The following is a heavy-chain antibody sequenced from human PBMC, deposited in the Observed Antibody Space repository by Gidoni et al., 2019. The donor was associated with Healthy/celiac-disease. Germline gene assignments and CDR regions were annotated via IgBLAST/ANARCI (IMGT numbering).Heavy chain of an antibody. Sequence: VQLVQSGAEVKKPGESPKISCKGSGYSTTTYWIGWVRQMPGKGREWMGIIYPGDSDTRYSPSFQGQVTISADKSISTAYLQWSSLKASDTAMYYCARRSPPLFSGTYYFDYWGQGTLVTVSS. CDR1: GYSTTTYW. CDR2: IYPGDSDT. V-gene: IGHV5-51*01. J-gene: IGHJ4*02. CDR3: ARRSPPLFSGTYYFDY. D-gene: IGHD6-19*01.